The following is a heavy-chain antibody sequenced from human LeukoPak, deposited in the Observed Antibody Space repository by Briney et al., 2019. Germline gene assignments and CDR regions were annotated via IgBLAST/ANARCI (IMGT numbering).Heavy chain of an antibody. CDR1: GYSISSGYY. Sequence: PSETLSLTCAVSGYSISSGYYWGWIRQPPGKGLEWKGSIYHSGSTYYNPSLKSRVTISVDTSKNQFSLKLSSVTAAVAAVNYCALPAYSGVVVAALDALDIWGQGPVGPVSS. D-gene: IGHD1-26*01. CDR3: ALPAYSGVVVAALDALDI. CDR2: IYHSGST. J-gene: IGHJ3*02. V-gene: IGHV4-38-2*01.